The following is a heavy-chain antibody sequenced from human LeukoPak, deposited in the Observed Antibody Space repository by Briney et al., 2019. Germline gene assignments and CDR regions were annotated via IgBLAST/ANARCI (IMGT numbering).Heavy chain of an antibody. Sequence: GGSLRLSCAASGFTFSSCWMSWVRQAPGKGLEWVANIKEDGGEKYYVDSVKGRFTISRDTAKNSLYLQMNSLRAEDTALYYCAKAVIPNAYQGTYYMDVWGKGTTVTVSS. J-gene: IGHJ6*03. CDR2: IKEDGGEK. CDR1: GFTFSSCW. V-gene: IGHV3-7*01. D-gene: IGHD3-16*01. CDR3: AKAVIPNAYQGTYYMDV.